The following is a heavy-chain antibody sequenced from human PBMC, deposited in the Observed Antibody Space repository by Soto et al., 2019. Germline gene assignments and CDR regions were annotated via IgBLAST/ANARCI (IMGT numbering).Heavy chain of an antibody. J-gene: IGHJ4*02. CDR1: GFSVSYSY. CDR2: IYSGSGGST. D-gene: IGHD1-26*01. CDR3: ARDRGIVGASGDY. V-gene: IGHV3-53*02. Sequence: EVQLVETGGGLIQPGGSLRLSCAASGFSVSYSYMSWVRQAPGKGLEWVSVIYSGSGGSTYYADSVKGRFTISRDSSKNTLYLQMTSLRAEDTAGYYCARDRGIVGASGDYWGQGTLVTVSS.